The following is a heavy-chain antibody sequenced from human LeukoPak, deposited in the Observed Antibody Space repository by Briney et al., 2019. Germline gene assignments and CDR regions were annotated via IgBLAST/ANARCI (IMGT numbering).Heavy chain of an antibody. V-gene: IGHV1-46*01. CDR2: INPSGGST. CDR3: AREASSSWRIEGSYGMDV. D-gene: IGHD6-13*01. Sequence: GASVKVSCKASGYTFTSYYMHWVRQAPGQGLEWMGIINPSGGSTSYAQKFQGRVTMTRDTSISTAYMELSRLRSDDTAVYYCAREASSSWRIEGSYGMDVWGQGTTVTVSS. J-gene: IGHJ6*02. CDR1: GYTFTSYY.